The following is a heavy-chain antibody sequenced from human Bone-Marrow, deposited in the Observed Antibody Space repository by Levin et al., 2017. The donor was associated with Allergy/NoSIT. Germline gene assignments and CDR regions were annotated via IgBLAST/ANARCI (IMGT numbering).Heavy chain of an antibody. J-gene: IGHJ6*02. CDR2: IYYSGTT. D-gene: IGHD4-17*01. CDR1: GDSINSGIYY. Sequence: SETLSLTCFVSGDSINSGIYYWSWIRQPPGKGLEWIGYIYYSGTTYYNPSLKSRITISVDTSRNHFSLKLSSVTAADTAVYYCARGDYGNYIGDGGLDVWGQGATVTVSS. V-gene: IGHV4-30-4*01. CDR3: ARGDYGNYIGDGGLDV.